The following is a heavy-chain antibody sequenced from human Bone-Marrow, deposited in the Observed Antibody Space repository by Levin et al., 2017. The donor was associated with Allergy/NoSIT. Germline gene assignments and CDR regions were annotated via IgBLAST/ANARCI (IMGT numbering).Heavy chain of an antibody. CDR1: GYSFTGFY. V-gene: IGHV1-2*02. D-gene: IGHD6-19*01. Sequence: ASVKVSCMTSGYSFTGFYIHWVRQAPGQGLEWMGWINPRSGATNYAQPFQDRVTMTRDTSIATAYMELRSLTSDDPAFYFCPREPSSRSGWSSDYWGQGTLVAVSS. CDR2: INPRSGAT. CDR3: PREPSSRSGWSSDY. J-gene: IGHJ4*02.